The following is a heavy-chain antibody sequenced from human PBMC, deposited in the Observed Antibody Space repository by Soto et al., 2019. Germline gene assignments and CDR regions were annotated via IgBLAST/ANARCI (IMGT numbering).Heavy chain of an antibody. CDR3: ARAVEMATIN. Sequence: PSETLSLTCTVSGGSISSYYWSWIRQPPGKGLEWIGYIYYSGSTNYNPSLKSRVTISVDTSKNQFSLKLSSVTAADTAVYYCARAVEMATINWGQGTQVTVSS. CDR1: GGSISSYY. CDR2: IYYSGST. J-gene: IGHJ4*02. D-gene: IGHD5-12*01. V-gene: IGHV4-59*01.